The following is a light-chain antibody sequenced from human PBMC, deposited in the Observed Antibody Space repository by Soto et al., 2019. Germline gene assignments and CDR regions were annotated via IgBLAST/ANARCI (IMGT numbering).Light chain of an antibody. CDR3: QQTSSFPLT. CDR1: QGLVSW. CDR2: AAS. J-gene: IGKJ4*01. Sequence: DIQMTQSPSFVSASVGDRVTIACRASQGLVSWLAWYQHKPGRAPKLLIHAASNLESGVPSRFSGSGSGTDFTLTISNVQPEDFATYYCQQTSSFPLTCGGGTKVEIK. V-gene: IGKV1-12*01.